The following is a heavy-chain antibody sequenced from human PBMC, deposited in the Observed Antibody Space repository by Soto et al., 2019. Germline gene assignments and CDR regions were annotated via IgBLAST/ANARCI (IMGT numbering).Heavy chain of an antibody. D-gene: IGHD2-21*02. J-gene: IGHJ6*02. V-gene: IGHV4-59*01. CDR1: GGSIRSYY. CDR2: LYNSGST. CDR3: ARDLWGYCGTDCYPLDV. Sequence: QVRLQESGPGLVKPSETLSLTCTVSGGSIRSYYWSWIRQAPGKGLEWIGYLYNSGSTVYNPSLKRRVTISVDTSKNQFPLKLNSVTAADTAVYYCARDLWGYCGTDCYPLDVWGQGTTVTVSS.